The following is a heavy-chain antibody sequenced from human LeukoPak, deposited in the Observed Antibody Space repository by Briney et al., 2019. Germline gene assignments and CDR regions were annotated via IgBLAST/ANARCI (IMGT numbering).Heavy chain of an antibody. CDR1: GGSISSGGYY. CDR3: ARDPGGRNWFDP. D-gene: IGHD3-10*01. V-gene: IGHV4-31*03. Sequence: SQTLSLTCTVSGGSISSGGYYWSWIRQHPGKGLEWIGYIYYSGSTYYNPSLKSRATISVDMSKNQFSLKLSSVIAADTAVYYCARDPGGRNWFDPWGLGTLVTVSS. J-gene: IGHJ5*02. CDR2: IYYSGST.